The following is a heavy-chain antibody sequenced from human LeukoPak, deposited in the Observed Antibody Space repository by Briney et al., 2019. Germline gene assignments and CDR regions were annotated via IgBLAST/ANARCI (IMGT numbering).Heavy chain of an antibody. Sequence: GESLKISCKGSGYSFTSYWIGWVRQMPGKGLEWMGIIYPGDSDTRYSPSFQGQVTISADKSISTAYLQWSSLKASDTAMYYCARRGRPTFTVTYFDYWGQGTLVTVSS. D-gene: IGHD4-17*01. CDR2: IYPGDSDT. J-gene: IGHJ4*02. CDR1: GYSFTSYW. V-gene: IGHV5-51*01. CDR3: ARRGRPTFTVTYFDY.